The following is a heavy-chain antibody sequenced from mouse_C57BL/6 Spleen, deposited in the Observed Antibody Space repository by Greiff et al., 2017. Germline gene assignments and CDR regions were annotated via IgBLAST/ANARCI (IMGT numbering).Heavy chain of an antibody. CDR3: ARDLPVDFDV. V-gene: IGHV1-59*01. CDR2: IDPSDSYT. J-gene: IGHJ1*03. Sequence: QVQLQQPGAELVRPGTSVKLSCKASGYTFTSYWMHWVKQRPGQGLKWIGVIDPSDSYTNYNQKFKGKATLTVDTSSSTAYMQLSSLTSEDSAVYYCARDLPVDFDVWGTGTTVTVSS. CDR1: GYTFTSYW.